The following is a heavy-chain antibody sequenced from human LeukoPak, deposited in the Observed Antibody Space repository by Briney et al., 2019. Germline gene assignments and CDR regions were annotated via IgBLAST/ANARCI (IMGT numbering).Heavy chain of an antibody. CDR3: ARVIIRRDGYNGYFDY. J-gene: IGHJ4*02. D-gene: IGHD5-24*01. CDR1: GFTFSSYA. Sequence: GGSLRLSCAASGFTFSSYAMHWVRQAPGKGLVWVSRINSDGSSTSYADSVKGRFTISRDNAKNTLYLQMNSLRAEDTAVYYCARVIIRRDGYNGYFDYWGQETLVTVSS. V-gene: IGHV3-74*01. CDR2: INSDGSST.